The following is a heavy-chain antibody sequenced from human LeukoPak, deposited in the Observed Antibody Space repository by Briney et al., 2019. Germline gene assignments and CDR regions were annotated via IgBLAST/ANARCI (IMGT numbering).Heavy chain of an antibody. Sequence: GGSLRLSCAASGFTFSSYSMNWVRQAPGKGLEWLSYISSTSDTIYYADSVKGRFTISRDNAKNSLYLQMNSLRAEDTAVYYCARGGSGLLWFGELLYKDAFDIWGQGTMVTVSS. V-gene: IGHV3-48*04. CDR1: GFTFSSYS. J-gene: IGHJ3*02. CDR3: ARGGSGLLWFGELLYKDAFDI. CDR2: ISSTSDTI. D-gene: IGHD3-10*01.